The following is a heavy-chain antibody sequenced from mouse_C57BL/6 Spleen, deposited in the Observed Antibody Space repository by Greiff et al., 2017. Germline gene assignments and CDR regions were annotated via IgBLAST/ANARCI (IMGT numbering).Heavy chain of an antibody. CDR1: GYTFTSYW. V-gene: IGHV1-5*01. CDR2: IYPGNSDT. J-gene: IGHJ2*01. D-gene: IGHD1-1*01. Sequence: EVQLQQSGTVLARPGASVKMSCKTSGYTFTSYWMHWVKQRPGQGLEWIGAIYPGNSDTSYNQKFKGKAKLTAVTSASTAYMELSSLTNEDSAVYYCTREGEFITTVVEGYYGGQGTTLTVSS. CDR3: TREGEFITTVVEGYY.